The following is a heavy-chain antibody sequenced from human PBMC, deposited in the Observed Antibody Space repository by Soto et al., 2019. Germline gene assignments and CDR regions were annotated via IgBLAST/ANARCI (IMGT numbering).Heavy chain of an antibody. V-gene: IGHV4-30-2*01. D-gene: IGHD2-2*01. CDR1: CAPISWGDYS. CDR2: IFHGGST. CDR3: ARGRVVVPAAVMFNCLDP. J-gene: IGHJ5*02. Sequence: PSETVSLTCAISCAPISWGDYSWNWIRQPPGKGLEWIGYIFHGGSTYYNPSLRSRVTISVDRSRTQFSLKMSSVTAADTAVYYCARGRVVVPAAVMFNCLDPWGQGALVTVSS.